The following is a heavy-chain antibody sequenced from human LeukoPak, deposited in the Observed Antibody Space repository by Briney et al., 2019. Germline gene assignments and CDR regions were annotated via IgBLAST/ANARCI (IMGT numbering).Heavy chain of an antibody. V-gene: IGHV3-9*01. Sequence: PGGSLRLSCAASGFTFDDYAMHWVRQAPGKGLEWVSGISWNSGSIGYADSVKGRFTISRDNAKNSLYLQMNSLRAEDTAVYYCARDEAAAGGFDYWGQGTLVTVSS. CDR3: ARDEAAAGGFDY. CDR1: GFTFDDYA. J-gene: IGHJ4*02. D-gene: IGHD6-13*01. CDR2: ISWNSGSI.